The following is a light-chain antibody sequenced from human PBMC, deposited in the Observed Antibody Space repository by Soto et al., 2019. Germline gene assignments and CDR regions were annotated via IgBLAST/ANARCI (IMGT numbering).Light chain of an antibody. V-gene: IGLV2-8*01. CDR3: SSYACSNNFEGV. CDR1: SSDVGGYNY. CDR2: EVS. Sequence: QSALTQPPSASGSPGQSGTISCTGTSSDVGGYNYVSWYQQHPGKSTKLMIYEVSKRPSGVPDRFSGSKSGNTASLTVSGLQAEAEADYYCSSYACSNNFEGVFGTGTQLTVL. J-gene: IGLJ1*01.